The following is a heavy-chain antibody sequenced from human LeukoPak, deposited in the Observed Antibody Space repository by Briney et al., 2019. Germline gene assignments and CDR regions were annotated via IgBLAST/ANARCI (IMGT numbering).Heavy chain of an antibody. CDR1: GYTFSSYA. V-gene: IGHV1-69*05. D-gene: IGHD5-12*01. J-gene: IGHJ6*03. Sequence: SVKVSCKASGYTFSSYAISWVRQAPGQGLEWMGGIIPIFGTANYAQKFQGRVTITTDESTSTAYMELSSLRSEDTAVYYCARATVVDIVATIPPYYYYYMDVWGKGTTVTVSS. CDR3: ARATVVDIVATIPPYYYYYMDV. CDR2: IIPIFGTA.